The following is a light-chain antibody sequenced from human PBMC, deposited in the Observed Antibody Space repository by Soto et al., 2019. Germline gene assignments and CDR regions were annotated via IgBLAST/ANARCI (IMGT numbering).Light chain of an antibody. J-gene: IGKJ2*01. Sequence: EIVMTQSPATLSVSPGDRATLSCRASQSIGSDLAWYQLKPGQAPRLLIYDASTRATGIPARFSGSGSRTEFSLTISSLQSEDFAVYYCQQYNIWSLYTFGQGTKLEIK. CDR1: QSIGSD. CDR3: QQYNIWSLYT. CDR2: DAS. V-gene: IGKV3-15*01.